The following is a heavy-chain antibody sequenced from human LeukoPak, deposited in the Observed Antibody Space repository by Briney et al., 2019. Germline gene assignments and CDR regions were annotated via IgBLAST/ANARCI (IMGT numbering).Heavy chain of an antibody. J-gene: IGHJ4*02. D-gene: IGHD3-3*01. Sequence: GGSLRLSCAASGFTFSSYSMNWVRQAPGKGLEWVSYISSSGSTIYYADSVKGRFTISRDDAKNSLYLQMNSLRAEDTAVYYCARDRGLFGVVRGGYFDYWGQGTLVTVSS. CDR2: ISSSGSTI. V-gene: IGHV3-48*04. CDR1: GFTFSSYS. CDR3: ARDRGLFGVVRGGYFDY.